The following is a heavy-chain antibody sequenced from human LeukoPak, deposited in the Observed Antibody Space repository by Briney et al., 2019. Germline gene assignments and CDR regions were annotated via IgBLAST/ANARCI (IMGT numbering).Heavy chain of an antibody. CDR3: AAGLLWFGELSKVDY. Sequence: SVKVSCKASGGTFSSYAISWVRQAPGQGLEWMGGIIPIFGTANYAQKFQGRVTITTDESTSTAYMELSSLRSEDTAVYYCAAGLLWFGELSKVDYWGQGTLVTVSS. V-gene: IGHV1-69*05. D-gene: IGHD3-10*01. CDR1: GGTFSSYA. J-gene: IGHJ4*02. CDR2: IIPIFGTA.